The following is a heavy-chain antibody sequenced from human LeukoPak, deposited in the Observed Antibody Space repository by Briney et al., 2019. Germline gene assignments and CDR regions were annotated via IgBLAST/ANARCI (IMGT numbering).Heavy chain of an antibody. CDR3: ARDHFRITMVRGVIPSHY. CDR1: GYTFTGYY. J-gene: IGHJ4*02. CDR2: INPNSGGT. D-gene: IGHD3-10*01. Sequence: ASVKVSCKASGYTFTGYYMHWVRQAPGQGLEWMGRINPNSGGTNYAQKFQGRVTMTRDTSISTAYMELSRLRSDDTAVYYCARDHFRITMVRGVIPSHYRGQGTLVTVSS. V-gene: IGHV1-2*06.